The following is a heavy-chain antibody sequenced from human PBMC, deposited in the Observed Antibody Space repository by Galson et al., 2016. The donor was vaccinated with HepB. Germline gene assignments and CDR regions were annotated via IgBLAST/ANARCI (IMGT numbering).Heavy chain of an antibody. J-gene: IGHJ5*02. CDR3: ASDLAGAYDL. Sequence: LRLSCAASGFILSSYWMHWVRQVPGKGLQWVSRINDNDGSFTDYADSVRGRFTISRDTAKNTLYLQMNSLRGEDTAVYYCASDLAGAYDLWGQGTLVIVSS. CDR2: INDNDGSFT. CDR1: GFILSSYW. D-gene: IGHD1-26*01. V-gene: IGHV3-74*01.